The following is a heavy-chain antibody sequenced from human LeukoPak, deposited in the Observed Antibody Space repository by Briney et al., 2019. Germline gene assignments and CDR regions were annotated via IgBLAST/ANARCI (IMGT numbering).Heavy chain of an antibody. J-gene: IGHJ4*02. CDR2: INPSGGST. Sequence: GASVKVSCKASGYTLTGYYIHWVRQAPGQGLEWMGIINPSGGSTSYTQKFRGRVTMTRDTSTSTVYMELNSLRSEDTAVYYCASDVGNYYDSSGTTDYWGQGTLVTVSS. CDR3: ASDVGNYYDSSGTTDY. V-gene: IGHV1-46*01. D-gene: IGHD3-22*01. CDR1: GYTLTGYY.